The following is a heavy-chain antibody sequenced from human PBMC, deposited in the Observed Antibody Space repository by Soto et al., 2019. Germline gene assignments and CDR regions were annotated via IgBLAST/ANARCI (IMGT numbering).Heavy chain of an antibody. D-gene: IGHD3-10*01. CDR1: GFSLSGHG. J-gene: IGHJ4*02. Sequence: QVQLVASGGGVVQPGRSLSLSCAASGFSLSGHGLHWVRQAPGGGLEWVAVVTYDDTERYYPDSVKGRFTITRDTSKNTFYLQMNSLRVEDTAMYYCAREKNSGYYRTVDYWGQGTLVIVSS. CDR2: VTYDDTER. CDR3: AREKNSGYYRTVDY. V-gene: IGHV3-30*03.